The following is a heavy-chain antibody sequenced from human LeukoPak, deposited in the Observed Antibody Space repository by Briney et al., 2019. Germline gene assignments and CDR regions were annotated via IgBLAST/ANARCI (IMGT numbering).Heavy chain of an antibody. D-gene: IGHD6-19*01. V-gene: IGHV3-30*02. CDR1: GFTFSSYG. Sequence: GGSLRLSCAASGFTFSSYGMHWVRQAPGQGLEWVAFIRYDGSNKYYADSVKGRFIIARDNSKKTLSLQMNNLRVDDTAVYYCARVQFQWFDPWGPGTLVTVSS. J-gene: IGHJ5*02. CDR3: ARVQFQWFDP. CDR2: IRYDGSNK.